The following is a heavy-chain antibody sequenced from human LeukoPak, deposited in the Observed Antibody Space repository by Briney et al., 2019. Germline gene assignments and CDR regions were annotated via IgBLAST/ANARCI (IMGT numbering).Heavy chain of an antibody. CDR1: GFTFSDYY. J-gene: IGHJ4*02. V-gene: IGHV3-11*01. Sequence: KPGGSLRLSCAASGFTFSDYYMSWIRQAPGKGLEWVSYISSSGSTIYYADSVKGRFTISRDNAKNSLYLQMNSLRAEDTAVYYCARLYCSSTSYYQYYFDYWGQGTLVTVSS. D-gene: IGHD2-2*01. CDR2: ISSSGSTI. CDR3: ARLYCSSTSYYQYYFDY.